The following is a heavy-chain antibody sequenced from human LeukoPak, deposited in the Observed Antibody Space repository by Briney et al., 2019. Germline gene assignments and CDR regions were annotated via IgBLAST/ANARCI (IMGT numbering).Heavy chain of an antibody. CDR3: ARGRTTVATAHFDY. J-gene: IGHJ4*02. CDR1: GFTFSTYS. CDR2: ISSSSSPI. Sequence: GGSLRLSCAASGFTFSTYSMNWVRQAPGKGLEWVSYISSSSSPIYYADSVKGRFTISRDNAKNSLFLQMNSLRAEDTAVYYCARGRTTVATAHFDYWGQGTLVTVSS. V-gene: IGHV3-48*01. D-gene: IGHD4-17*01.